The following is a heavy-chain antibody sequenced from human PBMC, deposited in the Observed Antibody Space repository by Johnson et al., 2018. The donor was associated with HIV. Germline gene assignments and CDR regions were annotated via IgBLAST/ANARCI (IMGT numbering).Heavy chain of an antibody. J-gene: IGHJ3*02. D-gene: IGHD3-22*01. CDR2: MYGGGST. Sequence: VLLVESGGGLVKPGGSLRLSCAASGFSVRSKYMSWVRQAPGKGLEWVSVMYGGGSTYHADHVKGRFSLSRDNSKNSLYLQMNSLRAGDTAVYYCARTSTPYDTHVGPFDIWGQGTMVTVSS. CDR1: GFSVRSKY. V-gene: IGHV3-66*01. CDR3: ARTSTPYDTHVGPFDI.